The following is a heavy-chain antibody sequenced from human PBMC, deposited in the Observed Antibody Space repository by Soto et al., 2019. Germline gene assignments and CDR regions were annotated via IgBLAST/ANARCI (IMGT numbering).Heavy chain of an antibody. Sequence: ASGMATSKAPCYRYTSSGISCVLPAPAQRLEWMGWISAYNGNTNYAQKLQGRVTMTTDTSTSTAYMELRSLRSDDTAVYYCARDSNLRTYYYYYRKYVWGQRTTDTVSS. J-gene: IGHJ6*02. V-gene: IGHV1-18*01. CDR3: ARDSNLRTYYYYYRKYV. CDR2: ISAYNGNT. CDR1: CYRYTSSG.